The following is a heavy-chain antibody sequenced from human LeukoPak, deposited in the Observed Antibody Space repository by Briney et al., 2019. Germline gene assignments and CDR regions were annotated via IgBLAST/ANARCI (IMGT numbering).Heavy chain of an antibody. V-gene: IGHV4-39*07. J-gene: IGHJ4*02. Sequence: PSETQSLTCTVSGGSISSSSYYCGWIRQPPGKGLEWIGSIYYSGSTYYNPSLKGRVTISVDTSKNQFSLKLSSVTAADTAVYYCARREVGYSYGYRHYYFDYWGQGTLVTVSS. CDR3: ARREVGYSYGYRHYYFDY. CDR2: IYYSGST. D-gene: IGHD5-18*01. CDR1: GGSISSSSYY.